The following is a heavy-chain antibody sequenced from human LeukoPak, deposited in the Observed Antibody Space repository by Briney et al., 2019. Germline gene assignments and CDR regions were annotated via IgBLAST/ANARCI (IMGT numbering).Heavy chain of an antibody. Sequence: SETLSLTCTVSGGSISSADYYWSWIRQPPGKGLEWIGYIYYSGSTYYNPSLKGRVTLSVDTSNNQFSLRLSSVTAADTAVYYCARARDTNPFDYWGQGTLVTVSS. CDR2: IYYSGST. D-gene: IGHD5-24*01. CDR1: GGSISSADYY. CDR3: ARARDTNPFDY. V-gene: IGHV4-30-4*08. J-gene: IGHJ4*02.